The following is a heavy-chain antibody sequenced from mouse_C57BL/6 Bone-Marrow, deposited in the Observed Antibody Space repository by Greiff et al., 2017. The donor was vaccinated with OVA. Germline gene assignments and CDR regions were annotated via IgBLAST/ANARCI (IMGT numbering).Heavy chain of an antibody. CDR2: IYPRSGNT. CDR3: AKSYSNYAWFAY. V-gene: IGHV1-81*01. D-gene: IGHD2-5*01. J-gene: IGHJ3*01. CDR1: GYTFTNYG. Sequence: QVQLQQSGAELARPGASVKLSCKASGYTFTNYGISWVKQRTGQGLEWIGEIYPRSGNTYYNEKFKGKATLTADKSSSTAYMELRSLTSEDSAVYFCAKSYSNYAWFAYWGQGTLVTVSA.